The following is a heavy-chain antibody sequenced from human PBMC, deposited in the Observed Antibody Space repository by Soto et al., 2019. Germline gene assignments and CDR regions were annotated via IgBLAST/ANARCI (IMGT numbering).Heavy chain of an antibody. Sequence: EVQLVESGGGLVKPGGSLRLSCAASGFTFSSYSMNWVRQAPGKGLEWVSSISSSSSYIYYADSVKGRFTISRDNAKNSLYLQMNSLGAEDTAVYYCAGHSAYYDFWGGYSGRGQGTLVTVSS. CDR1: GFTFSSYS. CDR2: ISSSSSYI. CDR3: AGHSAYYDFWGGYSG. J-gene: IGHJ4*02. V-gene: IGHV3-21*01. D-gene: IGHD3-3*01.